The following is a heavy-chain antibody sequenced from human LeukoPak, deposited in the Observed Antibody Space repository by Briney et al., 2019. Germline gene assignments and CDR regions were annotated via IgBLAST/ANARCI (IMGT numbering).Heavy chain of an antibody. CDR2: ITTSGDT. J-gene: IGHJ6*04. Sequence: GGSLRLSCATSGFSFSSCDIHWLRQAAGRGLEWVSSITTSGDTNYAASVRGRSTISRENAKNSLFLQMNSLRPQDTAIYFCAIFVHYYDTTGYRKEGWDFWGTGTTVAVSP. CDR3: AIFVHYYDTTGYRKEGWDF. D-gene: IGHD3-22*01. V-gene: IGHV3-13*01. CDR1: GFSFSSCD.